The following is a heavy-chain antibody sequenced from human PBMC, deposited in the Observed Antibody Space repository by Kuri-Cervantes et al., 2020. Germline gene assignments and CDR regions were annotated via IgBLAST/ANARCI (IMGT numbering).Heavy chain of an antibody. D-gene: IGHD4-23*01. J-gene: IGHJ4*02. V-gene: IGHV3-30-3*01. Sequence: GESLKISCAASGFIFSNYAMHWVRQAPGKGLEWVAVISYDGSNRYYADSVKGRFTISRDNSKNTLYLQMNSLRAEDTAVYYCARGDEVTSKDYGGNLDHWGQGTLVTVSS. CDR2: ISYDGSNR. CDR1: GFIFSNYA. CDR3: ARGDEVTSKDYGGNLDH.